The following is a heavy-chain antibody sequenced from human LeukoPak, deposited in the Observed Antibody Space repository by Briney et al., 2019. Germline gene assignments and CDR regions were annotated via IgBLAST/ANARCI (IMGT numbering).Heavy chain of an antibody. V-gene: IGHV3-9*01. Sequence: SLSLSCAASGFTFDDYAMHGVREAPGEGLEWVSGISWNSGSIGYAASVKGRFTISRDNAKNSLYLQMNSLRAEDTALYYCAKDIAVAGTGFDYWGQGTLVTVSS. J-gene: IGHJ4*02. CDR1: GFTFDDYA. CDR2: ISWNSGSI. CDR3: AKDIAVAGTGFDY. D-gene: IGHD6-19*01.